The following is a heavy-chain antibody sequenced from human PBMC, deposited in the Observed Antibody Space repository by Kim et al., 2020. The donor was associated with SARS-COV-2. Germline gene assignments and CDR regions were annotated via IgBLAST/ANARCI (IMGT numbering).Heavy chain of an antibody. V-gene: IGHV3-30*03. J-gene: IGHJ5*02. CDR1: GFTFSSHI. CDR2: ISYEGSTQ. D-gene: IGHD1-26*01. CDR3: ARNLVGDTDLGP. Sequence: GVSLRLSCAASGFTFSSHIMHWVRQAPGKGLEWVALISYEGSTQRYTDSVKGRFTVSRDNSKNILFLQMNSLRPEDTAVYYCARNLVGDTDLGPWGQGTLLTVSS.